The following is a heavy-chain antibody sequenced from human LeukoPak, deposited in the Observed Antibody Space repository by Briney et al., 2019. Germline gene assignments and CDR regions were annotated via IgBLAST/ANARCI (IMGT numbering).Heavy chain of an antibody. CDR3: ASLGKGDY. J-gene: IGHJ4*02. Sequence: SQTLSLTCAISGDSVSSKSADWDWIRQSPSRGLEWLGRTYYRSTWFNEYAVSVKSRITVNPATSKNKFFLQLNSVTPEDTAVYYCASLGKGDYWGQGTLVTVSS. D-gene: IGHD7-27*01. CDR2: TYYRSTWFN. CDR1: GDSVSSKSAD. V-gene: IGHV6-1*01.